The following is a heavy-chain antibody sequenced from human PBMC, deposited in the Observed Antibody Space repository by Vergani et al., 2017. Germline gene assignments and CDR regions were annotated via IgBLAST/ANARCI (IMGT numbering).Heavy chain of an antibody. D-gene: IGHD5-18*01. CDR1: GGSISSSNW. V-gene: IGHV4-4*02. CDR2: IYHSGST. J-gene: IGHJ3*02. Sequence: QVQLQESGPGLVKPSGTLSLTCAVSGGSISSSNWWSWVPPPPGKGLEWIGEIYHSGSTNYNPSLKIRVTISVDKSKNQFSLKLSSVTAADTAVYYCARKGYSYGFAPVNAFDIWGQGTMVTVSS. CDR3: ARKGYSYGFAPVNAFDI.